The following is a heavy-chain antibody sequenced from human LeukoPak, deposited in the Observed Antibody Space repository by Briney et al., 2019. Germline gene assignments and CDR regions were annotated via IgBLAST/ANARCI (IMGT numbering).Heavy chain of an antibody. V-gene: IGHV3-20*04. Sequence: PGGSLRLSCAASGFTFDDYGMSWVRQAPGKGLGWVSGINWNGGSTGYADSVKGRFTISRDNAKNSLYLQMNSLRAEDTALYYCPRFRDGFGELLYWGQGTLVTVSS. CDR1: GFTFDDYG. J-gene: IGHJ4*02. CDR3: PRFRDGFGELLY. CDR2: INWNGGST. D-gene: IGHD3-10*01.